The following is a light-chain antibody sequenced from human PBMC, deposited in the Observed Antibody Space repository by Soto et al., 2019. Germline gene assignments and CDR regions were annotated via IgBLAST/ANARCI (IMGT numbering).Light chain of an antibody. CDR1: SSDVGYNNY. CDR3: CSYTTSSTRV. Sequence: QSALTQPASVSGSPGQSITISCTGTSSDVGYNNYVSWYQQHPGKAPKLMIYDVSNRPSGVSNRFSGSKSGNTASLTISGLQAEDEGDYYCCSYTTSSTRVFGPGTKVTVL. CDR2: DVS. J-gene: IGLJ1*01. V-gene: IGLV2-14*01.